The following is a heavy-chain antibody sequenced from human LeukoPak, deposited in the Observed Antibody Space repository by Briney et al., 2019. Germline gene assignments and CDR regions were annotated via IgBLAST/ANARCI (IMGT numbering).Heavy chain of an antibody. Sequence: GSSVKVSCKASGGTFSSYAISWVRQAPGQGLEWMGRIIPILGIANYAQKFQGRVTITADKSTSTAYMELSSLRSEDTAVYYCARVARFYYDSSGYLFDYWGQGTLVTVSS. D-gene: IGHD3-22*01. V-gene: IGHV1-69*04. J-gene: IGHJ4*02. CDR2: IIPILGIA. CDR3: ARVARFYYDSSGYLFDY. CDR1: GGTFSSYA.